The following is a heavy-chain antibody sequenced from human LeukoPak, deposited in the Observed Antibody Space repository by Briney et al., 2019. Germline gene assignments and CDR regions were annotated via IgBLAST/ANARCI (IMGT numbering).Heavy chain of an antibody. Sequence: GGSLRLSCTASGFTFGDYAMSWVRQAPGRGLGWVGFIRSKAYGGTTEYAASVKGRFTISRDDSKSIAYLQMNSLKTEDTAVYYCTSAGKYSSSSLVDYWGQGTLVTVSS. J-gene: IGHJ4*02. CDR2: IRSKAYGGTT. CDR1: GFTFGDYA. D-gene: IGHD6-6*01. V-gene: IGHV3-49*04. CDR3: TSAGKYSSSSLVDY.